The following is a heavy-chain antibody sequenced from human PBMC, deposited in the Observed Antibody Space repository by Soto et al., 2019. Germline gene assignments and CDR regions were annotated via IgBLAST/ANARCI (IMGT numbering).Heavy chain of an antibody. CDR3: ARDPGYSSGYPFDS. D-gene: IGHD3-22*01. CDR2: IYSGGST. CDR1: GFTVSSNY. J-gene: IGHJ4*02. V-gene: IGHV3-53*02. Sequence: EVQLVETGGGLIQPGGSLRLSCAASGFTVSSNYMSWVRQAPGKGLEWVSVIYSGGSTYYADSVKGRFTISRDNSKNTLYLQMNSLRVEDTAVYYCARDPGYSSGYPFDSWGQGTLVSVSS.